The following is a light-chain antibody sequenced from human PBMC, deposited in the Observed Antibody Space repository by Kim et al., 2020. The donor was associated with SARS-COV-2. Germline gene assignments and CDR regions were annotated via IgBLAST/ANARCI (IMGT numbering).Light chain of an antibody. CDR1: QSISSY. CDR2: AAS. CDR3: QQGYST. V-gene: IGKV1-39*01. Sequence: DIQMTQSPSSLSASVGDRVTITCRASQSISSYLNWYQQKPGKAPNLLIYAASTLHSGVPSRFSGSGSGTDFTLTISSVQPEDVGTYYCQQGYSTFGQGTKLEIK. J-gene: IGKJ2*01.